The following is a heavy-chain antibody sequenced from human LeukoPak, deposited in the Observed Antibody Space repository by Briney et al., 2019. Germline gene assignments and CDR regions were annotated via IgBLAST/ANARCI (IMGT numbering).Heavy chain of an antibody. CDR2: IYFSGST. D-gene: IGHD2-2*01. V-gene: IGHV4-39*07. CDR1: GGSISTSSYY. Sequence: SETLSLTCTVSGGSISTSSYYWGWIRQPPGKGLEWIGSIYFSGSTYYNPSLKSRVTISVDRSKNQFSLKLSSVTAADTAVYYCARGRDIVVVPAECWGQGTLVTVSS. CDR3: ARGRDIVVVPAEC. J-gene: IGHJ4*02.